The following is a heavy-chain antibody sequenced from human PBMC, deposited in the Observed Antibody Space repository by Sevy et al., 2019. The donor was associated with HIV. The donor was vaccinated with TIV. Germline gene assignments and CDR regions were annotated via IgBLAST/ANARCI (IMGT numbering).Heavy chain of an antibody. CDR1: GLTLSSCG. D-gene: IGHD3-9*01. V-gene: IGHV3-30*18. J-gene: IGHJ6*02. Sequence: GGSLRLSCAASGLTLSSCGMHWARQAPGKGLEWVAVISYDGSNKYYAESMKGRFTISRDTSKNTLYLQMNSLRAEDTAVYYCAKDFTGFYGMDVWGQGTTVTVSS. CDR2: ISYDGSNK. CDR3: AKDFTGFYGMDV.